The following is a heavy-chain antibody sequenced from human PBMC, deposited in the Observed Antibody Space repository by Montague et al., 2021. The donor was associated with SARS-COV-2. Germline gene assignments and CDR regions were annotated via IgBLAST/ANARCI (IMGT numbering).Heavy chain of an antibody. D-gene: IGHD1-1*01. CDR1: GYSFSTYW. CDR3: AREVESSRDGFDP. Sequence: SLRLSCAASGYSFSTYWMSWVRQAPGKGLEWVANIRDDGTEKNYVDTVKGRFTVSRDNAKNSLFLHMSNLRVEDTAVYYCAREVESSRDGFDPWGQGTLVTVSS. V-gene: IGHV3-7*01. CDR2: IRDDGTEK. J-gene: IGHJ5*02.